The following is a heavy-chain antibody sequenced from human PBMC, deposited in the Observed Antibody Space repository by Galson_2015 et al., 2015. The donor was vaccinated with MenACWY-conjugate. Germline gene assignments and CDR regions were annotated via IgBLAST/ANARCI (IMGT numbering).Heavy chain of an antibody. CDR3: AKARRGRVVVTATTDY. J-gene: IGHJ4*02. V-gene: IGHV3-30*18. Sequence: LRLSCAASGFTFSSYGMHWVRRAPGKGLEWVAVISYDGSNKYYADSVKGRFTISRDNSKNTLYLQMNSLRAEDTAVYYCAKARRGRVVVTATTDYWGQGTLVTVSS. D-gene: IGHD2-21*02. CDR2: ISYDGSNK. CDR1: GFTFSSYG.